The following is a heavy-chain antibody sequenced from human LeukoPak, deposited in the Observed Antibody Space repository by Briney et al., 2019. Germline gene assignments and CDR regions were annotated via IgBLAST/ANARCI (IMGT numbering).Heavy chain of an antibody. Sequence: SETLSLTCTVSGDSITTSSYYWAWIRQPPGKGLEWIGSIYYSGNINYDPSLQSRVTISINTSKNQFSLSLTSVTAADTAVYFCARQIRYRYDADWFHPWGQGTLVTVSS. J-gene: IGHJ5*02. D-gene: IGHD5-12*01. V-gene: IGHV4-39*01. CDR1: GDSITTSSYY. CDR2: IYYSGNI. CDR3: ARQIRYRYDADWFHP.